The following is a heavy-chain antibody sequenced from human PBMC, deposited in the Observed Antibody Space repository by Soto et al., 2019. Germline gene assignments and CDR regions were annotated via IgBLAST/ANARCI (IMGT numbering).Heavy chain of an antibody. CDR2: ISSSGSTI. Sequence: GGSLRLSCAASGFTFSDYYMSWIRQAPGKGLEWVSYISSSGSTIYYADSVKGRFTISRDNAKNSLYLQMNSLRAEDTAVYYCARSRGGGSYDFWRGYSIRGMDVWGQGTTVTVSS. J-gene: IGHJ6*02. CDR1: GFTFSDYY. CDR3: ARSRGGGSYDFWRGYSIRGMDV. V-gene: IGHV3-11*01. D-gene: IGHD3-3*01.